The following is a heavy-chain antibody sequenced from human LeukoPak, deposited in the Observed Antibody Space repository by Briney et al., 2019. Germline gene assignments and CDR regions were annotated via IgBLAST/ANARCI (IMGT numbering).Heavy chain of an antibody. CDR2: ISWDGGST. Sequence: PGGSLRLSCAASGFTFDDYTMHWVRRAPGKGLEWVSLISWDGGSTYYADSVKGRFTISRDNSKNSLYLQMNSLRTEDTALYYCAKHGSPAYYGSGSYYDYWGQGTLVTVSS. J-gene: IGHJ4*02. D-gene: IGHD3-10*01. V-gene: IGHV3-43*01. CDR3: AKHGSPAYYGSGSYYDY. CDR1: GFTFDDYT.